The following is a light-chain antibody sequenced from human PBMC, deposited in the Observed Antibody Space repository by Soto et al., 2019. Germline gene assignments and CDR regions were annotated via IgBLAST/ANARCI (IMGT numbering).Light chain of an antibody. J-gene: IGKJ1*01. Sequence: DIQMTQSPSTLSASVGDSVTITCRASQSISSWLAWYQQKPGKAPKLLIYKASSLESGVPSRFSGSGSGTEFTLTISSLQPDDFATYYCQQYNSYLWTFGQGTKVEIK. CDR1: QSISSW. CDR2: KAS. V-gene: IGKV1-5*03. CDR3: QQYNSYLWT.